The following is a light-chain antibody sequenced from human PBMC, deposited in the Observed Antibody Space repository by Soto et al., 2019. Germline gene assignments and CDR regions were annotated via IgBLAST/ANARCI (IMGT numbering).Light chain of an antibody. V-gene: IGKV1-5*01. CDR2: DAS. CDR3: QQYNSYSWT. CDR1: QSISSW. Sequence: DIQMTQSPSTLSASVGDRVTITCRASQSISSWLAWYQQKPGKAPKLLIYDASSLESGVPSRFSGSGSGTEFTLTISSLQPDVFATYYCQQYNSYSWTFGQGTKVDIK. J-gene: IGKJ1*01.